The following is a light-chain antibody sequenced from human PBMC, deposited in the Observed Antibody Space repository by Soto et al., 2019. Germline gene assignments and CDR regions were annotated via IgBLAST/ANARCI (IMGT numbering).Light chain of an antibody. Sequence: EIVMTQSPVTLSVSPGERATLSCRASQSVRSNLAWYQQKPGQAPSLLIYGASNRATGIPARFSGSGSGTDFTLTISSLQPEDFSVYYCQQRSNWPLITFGQGTRLEIK. J-gene: IGKJ5*01. CDR1: QSVRSN. CDR2: GAS. CDR3: QQRSNWPLIT. V-gene: IGKV3-11*01.